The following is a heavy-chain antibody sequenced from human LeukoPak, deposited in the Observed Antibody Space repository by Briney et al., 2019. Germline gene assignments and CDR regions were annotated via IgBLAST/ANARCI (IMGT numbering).Heavy chain of an antibody. CDR1: GFTFSSYG. CDR3: ARGCSSTSCYGFDY. J-gene: IGHJ4*02. D-gene: IGHD2-2*01. CDR2: IRYDGSNK. Sequence: SGGSLRLSCAASGFTFSSYGMHWVRQAPGKGLDWVAFIRYDGSNKYYADSVKGRFTISRDNSKNTLYLQMNSLRAEDTAVYYCARGCSSTSCYGFDYWGQGTLVTVSS. V-gene: IGHV3-30*02.